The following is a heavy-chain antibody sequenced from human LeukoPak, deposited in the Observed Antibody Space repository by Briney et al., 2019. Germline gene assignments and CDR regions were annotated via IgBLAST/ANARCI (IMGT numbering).Heavy chain of an antibody. CDR1: GGSFSGYY. V-gene: IGHV4-34*01. D-gene: IGHD6-13*01. Sequence: SETLSLTCAVYGGSFSGYYWSWIRQPPGKGLEWIGEINHSGSTNYNPSLKSRVTISVDTSKNQFSLKLSSVTAADTAVYYCARVDQDSSWSYYFDYWGQGTLVTVSS. CDR3: ARVDQDSSWSYYFDY. J-gene: IGHJ4*02. CDR2: INHSGST.